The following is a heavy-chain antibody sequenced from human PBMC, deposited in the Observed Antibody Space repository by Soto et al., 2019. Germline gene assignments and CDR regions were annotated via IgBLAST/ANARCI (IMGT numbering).Heavy chain of an antibody. CDR2: INWNGDAT. Sequence: DVQLVESGGGLVQPGRSLRLSCAASGFTFDDYAIHWVRQAPGKGLEWVSGINWNGDATGYADSVKGRFTISRDNAKISLYLQMNSLTTEDTAVYYCANLPLYGSGFDCWGQGTLVTVSS. J-gene: IGHJ4*02. CDR3: ANLPLYGSGFDC. V-gene: IGHV3-9*01. CDR1: GFTFDDYA. D-gene: IGHD3-10*01.